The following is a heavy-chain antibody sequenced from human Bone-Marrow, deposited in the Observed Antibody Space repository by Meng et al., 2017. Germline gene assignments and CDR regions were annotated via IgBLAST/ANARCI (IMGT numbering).Heavy chain of an antibody. Sequence: QRQQWASGLLKPSGTLPLPCAVYGWSFSGYYWSCIRQPPGEGLEWIGEINHSGSTNYNPSLKSRVTISVDTSKNQFSLKLSSVTAADTAVYYCARGLRAARPLLFGYWGQGTLVTVSS. V-gene: IGHV4-34*01. J-gene: IGHJ4*02. D-gene: IGHD6-6*01. CDR3: ARGLRAARPLLFGY. CDR1: GWSFSGYY. CDR2: INHSGST.